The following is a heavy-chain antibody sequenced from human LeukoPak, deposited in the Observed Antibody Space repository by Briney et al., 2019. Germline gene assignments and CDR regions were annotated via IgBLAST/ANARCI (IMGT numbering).Heavy chain of an antibody. D-gene: IGHD6-13*01. CDR3: ARRGIAAAGTWDFDY. V-gene: IGHV5-51*01. J-gene: IGHJ4*02. CDR1: GYRFTSYW. CDR2: IYPGDSDT. Sequence: GESLQISCKGSGYRFTSYWIGWVRQMPGKGLEWMGIIYPGDSDTRYSPSFQGQVTISADKSISTAYLQWSSLKASDTAMYYCARRGIAAAGTWDFDYWGQGTLVTVSA.